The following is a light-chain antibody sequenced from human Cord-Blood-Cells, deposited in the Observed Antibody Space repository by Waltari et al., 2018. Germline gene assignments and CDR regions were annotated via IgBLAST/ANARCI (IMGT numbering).Light chain of an antibody. CDR1: SSDVGGYNY. V-gene: IGLV2-11*01. CDR2: DVS. J-gene: IGLJ2*01. Sequence: QSALTQPRSVSGSPGQSVTISCTGTSSDVGGYNYVSWYQQHPGKAPKLVIYDVSKRPAVVPDRFSGSKSGNTASLTISGLQAEDEADYYCCSYAGSVVFGGGTKLTVL. CDR3: CSYAGSVV.